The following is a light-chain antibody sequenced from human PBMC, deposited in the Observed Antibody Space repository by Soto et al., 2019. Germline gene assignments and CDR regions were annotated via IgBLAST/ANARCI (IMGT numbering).Light chain of an antibody. J-gene: IGLJ2*01. V-gene: IGLV2-14*01. CDR3: SSYTRSSTLYVV. CDR1: SSDVGGYNY. Sequence: QSALTQPASVSGSPGQSITISCTGTSSDVGGYNYVSWYQQHPGKAHKLMIYDVSNRPSGVSNRFSGSKSGNTASLTISGLQAEDEADYYCSSYTRSSTLYVVFGGGTKLTVL. CDR2: DVS.